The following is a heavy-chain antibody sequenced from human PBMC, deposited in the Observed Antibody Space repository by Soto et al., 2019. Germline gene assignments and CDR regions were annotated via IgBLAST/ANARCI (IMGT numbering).Heavy chain of an antibody. CDR3: AMRLRWPDTYYHYYGMDV. Sequence: PSETLSLTCTVSGGSVSSGSYYWNWIRQPPGKGLEWIGYIYYSGSTNYNPSLRSRVTISVDTSKNQFSLRLSSVTAADTAVYYCAMRLRWPDTYYHYYGMDVWGQGTTVTVSS. J-gene: IGHJ6*02. CDR1: GGSVSSGSYY. CDR2: IYYSGST. V-gene: IGHV4-61*01. D-gene: IGHD4-17*01.